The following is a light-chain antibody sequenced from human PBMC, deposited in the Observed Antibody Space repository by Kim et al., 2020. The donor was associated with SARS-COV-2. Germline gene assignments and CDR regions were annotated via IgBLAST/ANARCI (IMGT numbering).Light chain of an antibody. CDR2: FDI. J-gene: IGLJ3*02. Sequence: APGQTARITGVGNAIAGKQVHWHQQKPGQAPVLVMYFDIARPSGIPERFSGSNSGNTATLTISRVDAGDEADYYCQVWDSSSDQGVFGGGTKLTVL. V-gene: IGLV3-21*04. CDR1: AIAGKQ. CDR3: QVWDSSSDQGV.